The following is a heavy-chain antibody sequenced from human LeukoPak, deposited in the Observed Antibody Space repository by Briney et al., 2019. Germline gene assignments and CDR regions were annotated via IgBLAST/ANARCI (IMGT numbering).Heavy chain of an antibody. CDR3: ARDKEGIGGIFDY. Sequence: GASVKVSCKASGYTFTSYDINWVRLATGQGLEWMGWMNPNSGNTGYAQKFQGRVTMTRNTSISTAYMELSSLRSEDTAVYYCARDKEGIGGIFDYWGQGTLVTVSS. J-gene: IGHJ4*02. D-gene: IGHD2-15*01. V-gene: IGHV1-8*01. CDR2: MNPNSGNT. CDR1: GYTFTSYD.